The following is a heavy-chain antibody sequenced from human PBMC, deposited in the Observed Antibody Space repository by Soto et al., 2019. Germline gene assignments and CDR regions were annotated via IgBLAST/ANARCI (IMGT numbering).Heavy chain of an antibody. V-gene: IGHV1-69*02. CDR2: IIPILGIA. CDR1: GGTFSSYT. Sequence: QVQLVQSGAEVKKPGSSVKVSCKASGGTFSSYTISWVRQAPGQGLEWMGRIIPILGIANYAQKCQGRVTITADKSTSTAYMEMSSLRAEDTDVYYCARAPRRDGYQFDPWGQGTLVTVSS. J-gene: IGHJ5*02. D-gene: IGHD5-12*01. CDR3: ARAPRRDGYQFDP.